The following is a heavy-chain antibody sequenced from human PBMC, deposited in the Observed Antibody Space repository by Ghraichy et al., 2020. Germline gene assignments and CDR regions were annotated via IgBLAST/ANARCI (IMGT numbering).Heavy chain of an antibody. D-gene: IGHD6-25*01. J-gene: IGHJ2*01. CDR2: IYYSGST. CDR1: GGSISSGGYY. CDR3: ARAKRSYWYFDL. V-gene: IGHV4-31*03. Sequence: SETLSLTCTVSGGSISSGGYYWSWIRQRPGKGLEWIGYIYYSGSTYYNPSLKSRVTISVDTSKNQFSLKLSSVTAADTAVYYCARAKRSYWYFDLWGRGTLVTVSS.